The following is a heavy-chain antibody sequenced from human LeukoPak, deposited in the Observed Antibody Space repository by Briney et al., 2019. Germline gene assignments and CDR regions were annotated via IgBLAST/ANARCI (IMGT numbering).Heavy chain of an antibody. CDR2: IIPIFGTA. CDR3: ARDRGTVTTRWYYFDY. CDR1: GGAFSSYA. D-gene: IGHD4-17*01. Sequence: ASVKVSCKASGGAFSSYAISWVRQAPGQGLGWMGGIIPIFGTANYAQKFQGRVTITADESTSTAYMELSSLRSEDTAVYYCARDRGTVTTRWYYFDYWGQGTLVTVSS. V-gene: IGHV1-69*13. J-gene: IGHJ4*02.